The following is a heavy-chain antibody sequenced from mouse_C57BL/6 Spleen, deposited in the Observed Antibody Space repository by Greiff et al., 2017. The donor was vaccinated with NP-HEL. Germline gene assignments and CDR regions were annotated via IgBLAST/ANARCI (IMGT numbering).Heavy chain of an antibody. CDR3: ARGDGNHAMDY. Sequence: VQLQQSGPELVKPGASVKISCKASGYTFTDYYMNWVKQSHGKSLEWIGDINPNNGGTSYNQKFKGKATLTVDKSSSTAYMELRSLTSEDSAVFYCARGDGNHAMDYWGQGTSVTVSS. CDR1: GYTFTDYY. J-gene: IGHJ4*01. V-gene: IGHV1-26*01. D-gene: IGHD2-1*01. CDR2: INPNNGGT.